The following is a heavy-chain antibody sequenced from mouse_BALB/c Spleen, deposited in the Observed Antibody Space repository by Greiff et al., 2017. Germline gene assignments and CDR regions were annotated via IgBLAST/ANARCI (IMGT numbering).Heavy chain of an antibody. V-gene: IGHV14-3*02. CDR1: GFNIKDTY. CDR3: ARYDGYLGYFDV. D-gene: IGHD2-3*01. Sequence: EVQLQQSGAELVKPGASVKLSCTASGFNIKDTYMHWVKQRPEQGLEWIGRIDPANGNTKYDPKFQGKATITADTSSNTAYLQLSSLTSEDTAVYYCARYDGYLGYFDVWGAGTTVTVSS. CDR2: IDPANGNT. J-gene: IGHJ1*01.